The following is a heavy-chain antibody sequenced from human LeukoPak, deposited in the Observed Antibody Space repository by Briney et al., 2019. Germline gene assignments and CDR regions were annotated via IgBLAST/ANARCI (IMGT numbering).Heavy chain of an antibody. CDR3: ARSPYSSGWYGEYYYGMDV. CDR2: ISSSSSYI. Sequence: GGSLRLSCAASGFTFSSYSMNWVRQAPGKGLEWVSSISSSSSYIYYADSVKGRFTISRENAKNSLYLQMNSLRAGDTAVYYCARSPYSSGWYGEYYYGMDVWGQGTTVTVSS. D-gene: IGHD6-19*01. V-gene: IGHV3-21*01. J-gene: IGHJ6*02. CDR1: GFTFSSYS.